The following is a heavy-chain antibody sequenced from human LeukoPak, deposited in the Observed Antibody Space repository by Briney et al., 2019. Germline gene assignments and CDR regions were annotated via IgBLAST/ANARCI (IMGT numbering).Heavy chain of an antibody. J-gene: IGHJ4*02. Sequence: SETLSLTCAVSGGSIDTNNWWSWVRQPPGKGLEWIGEIYHSGSTYYNPSLKSRVTILVDKSKNQFSLKLSSVTAADTAVYYCARDSTGSGTYSKIDYWGQGILVTVSS. V-gene: IGHV4-4*02. CDR3: ARDSTGSGTYSKIDY. CDR2: IYHSGST. D-gene: IGHD3-10*01. CDR1: GGSIDTNNW.